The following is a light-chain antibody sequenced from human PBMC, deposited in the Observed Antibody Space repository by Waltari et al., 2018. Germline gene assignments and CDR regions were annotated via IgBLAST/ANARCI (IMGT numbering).Light chain of an antibody. CDR1: ATNLGSNH. CDR2: SNN. V-gene: IGLV1-44*01. CDR3: SAWDDSVNGVV. J-gene: IGLJ3*02. Sequence: QSVLTQPHSASGTPGQRVSISCSGSATNLGSNHFNWYQHLPGTAPKLLIHSNNQRPSGVLDRFSGAKSGTSASLAIRGLQSEDEVDYYCSAWDDSVNGVVFGGGTKVTVL.